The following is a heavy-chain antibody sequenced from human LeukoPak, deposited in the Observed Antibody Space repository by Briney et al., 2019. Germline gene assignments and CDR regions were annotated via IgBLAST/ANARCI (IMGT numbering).Heavy chain of an antibody. V-gene: IGHV4-59*01. CDR3: ARPNWGDWYFDL. CDR1: GGSISNYY. CDR2: IYYTGST. D-gene: IGHD7-27*01. J-gene: IGHJ2*01. Sequence: SETLSLTCIVSGGSISNYYWSWIRQPPGKGLEWIGYIYYTGSTNYNPSLKSRVTMSVDTSKNQFSLKLSSVTAADTAVYYCARPNWGDWYFDLWGRGTLITVSS.